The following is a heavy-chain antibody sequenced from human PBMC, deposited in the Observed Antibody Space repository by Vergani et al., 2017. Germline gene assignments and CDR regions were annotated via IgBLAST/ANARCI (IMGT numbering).Heavy chain of an antibody. CDR1: GGTFSSYA. V-gene: IGHV1-69*13. CDR2: IIPIFGTA. J-gene: IGHJ6*02. CDR3: ARDTRESTRYYYYGMDV. D-gene: IGHD2-2*01. Sequence: QVQLVQSGAEVKKPGSSVKVSCKASGGTFSSYAISWVRQAPGQGLEWMGRIIPIFGTANYAQKFQGRVTITADESTSTAYMELSSLRSEDTAVYYCARDTRESTRYYYYGMDVWGQGTLVTVSS.